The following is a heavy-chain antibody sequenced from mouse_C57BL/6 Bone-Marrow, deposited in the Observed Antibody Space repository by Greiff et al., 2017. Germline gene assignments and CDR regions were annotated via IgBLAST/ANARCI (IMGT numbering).Heavy chain of an antibody. J-gene: IGHJ2*01. CDR2: IYPRSGNT. CDR1: GYTFTSYG. CDR3: ARYPFYYGSYYFDY. Sequence: VKLMESGAELARPGASVKLSCKASGYTFTSYGISWVKQRTGQGLEWIGEIYPRSGNTYYNEKFKGKATLTADKSSSTAYMELRSLTSEDSAVYCCARYPFYYGSYYFDYWGQGTTLTVSS. D-gene: IGHD1-1*01. V-gene: IGHV1-81*01.